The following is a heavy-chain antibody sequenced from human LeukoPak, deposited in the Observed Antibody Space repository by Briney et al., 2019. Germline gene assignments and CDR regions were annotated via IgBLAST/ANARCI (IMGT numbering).Heavy chain of an antibody. CDR3: ARDLEVAVAWGYYYGMDV. Sequence: ASVKVSCKASGYTFTSYYMHWVRQAPGQGLEWMGIINPSGGSTSYAQKFQGRVTMTRDTSTSTVYMELSSLRSEDTAVYYCARDLEVAVAWGYYYGMDVWGQGTTVTVSS. D-gene: IGHD6-19*01. CDR1: GYTFTSYY. V-gene: IGHV1-46*01. CDR2: INPSGGST. J-gene: IGHJ6*02.